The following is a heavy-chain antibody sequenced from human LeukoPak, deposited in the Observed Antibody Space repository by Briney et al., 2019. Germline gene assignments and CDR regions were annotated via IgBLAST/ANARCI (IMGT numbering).Heavy chain of an antibody. CDR3: AKEVIVATIFDY. CDR1: GFTFSSYS. J-gene: IGHJ4*02. CDR2: ISGSGGST. D-gene: IGHD5-12*01. V-gene: IGHV3-23*01. Sequence: PGGSLRLSCAASGFTFSSYSMNWVRQAPGKGLEWVSAISGSGGSTYYADSVKGRFTISRDNSKNTLYLQMNSLRAEDTAVYYCAKEVIVATIFDYWGQGTLVTVSS.